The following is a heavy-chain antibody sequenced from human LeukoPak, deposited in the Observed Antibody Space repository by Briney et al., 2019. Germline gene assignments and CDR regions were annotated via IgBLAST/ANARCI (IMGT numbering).Heavy chain of an antibody. V-gene: IGHV1-18*01. Sequence: ASVKVSCTASGYTFTSYGISWVRQAPGQGLEWMGWISAYNGNTNYAQKLQGRVTMTTDTSTSTAYMELRSLRSDDTAVYYCARGLDYGGNSDAFDIWGQGTMVTVSS. D-gene: IGHD4-23*01. J-gene: IGHJ3*02. CDR1: GYTFTSYG. CDR2: ISAYNGNT. CDR3: ARGLDYGGNSDAFDI.